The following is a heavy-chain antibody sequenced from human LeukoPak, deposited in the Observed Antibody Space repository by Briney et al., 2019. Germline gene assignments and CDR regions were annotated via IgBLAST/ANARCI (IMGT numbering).Heavy chain of an antibody. D-gene: IGHD3-10*01. V-gene: IGHV3-7*01. CDR3: ARERGSKCFDY. Sequence: GGPLRLSCAASGFTFSSYWMSWVRQAPGKGLEWAANIKQDGSEKYYVDSVKGRFTISRDNAKNSLYLQMNSLRAEDTAVYYCARERGSKCFDYWGQGTPVTVSS. CDR1: GFTFSSYW. J-gene: IGHJ4*02. CDR2: IKQDGSEK.